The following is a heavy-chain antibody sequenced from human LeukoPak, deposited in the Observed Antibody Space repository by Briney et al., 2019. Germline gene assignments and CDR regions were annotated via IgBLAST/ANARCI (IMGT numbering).Heavy chain of an antibody. J-gene: IGHJ4*02. V-gene: IGHV3-23*01. D-gene: IGHD6-19*01. CDR1: GCTFNTYA. Sequence: PGGSLRLPCAASGCTFNTYAMSWVRQAPGKGLEWVSTISGSGGSTYYADSVKGRFTISRDNSKNTLYLQMNSLRAEDTAVYYCAKYTAYSTGWPSYWGQGTLVTVS. CDR2: ISGSGGST. CDR3: AKYTAYSTGWPSY.